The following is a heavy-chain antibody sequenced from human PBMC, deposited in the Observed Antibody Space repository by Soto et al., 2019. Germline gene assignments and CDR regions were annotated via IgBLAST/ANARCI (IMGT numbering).Heavy chain of an antibody. CDR1: GDTVSSNSVA. CDR2: SYYRSRWYS. V-gene: IGHV6-1*01. Sequence: QVQLQQSGPGLVKPSQTLSLTCFGSGDTVSSNSVAWNWVRQSPSRGLEWLGRSYYRSRWYSDYAVSVRSRIDINADTSKNQVSLQLNSVTPEDTAVYYCARAEEASDYYCYGMDVWGQGTTVSVSS. CDR3: ARAEEASDYYCYGMDV. J-gene: IGHJ6*01.